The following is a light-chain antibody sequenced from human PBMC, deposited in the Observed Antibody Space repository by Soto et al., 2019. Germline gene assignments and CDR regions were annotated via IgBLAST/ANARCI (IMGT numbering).Light chain of an antibody. J-gene: IGKJ2*01. Sequence: EIVLTQSPGTLSLSPGERATLSCRASQSVSSNYLAWYQQKPGQAPTILIYGASTRATGIPDRFSGSGSGTDFTLTISRLEPGDFAVYYWQQYGSSPYTFGQGTKLES. CDR2: GAS. CDR1: QSVSSNY. V-gene: IGKV3-20*01. CDR3: QQYGSSPYT.